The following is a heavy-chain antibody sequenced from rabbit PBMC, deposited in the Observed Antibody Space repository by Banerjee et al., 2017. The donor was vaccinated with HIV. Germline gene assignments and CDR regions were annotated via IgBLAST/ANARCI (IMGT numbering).Heavy chain of an antibody. Sequence: QQQLEESGGGLVKPEGSLTLTCKASGFSFSSYYMSWVRQAPGKGLEWVACIYLGSSGYTDYAIWAKGRFTISKTSSTTVTLQMTSLTAADTATYFCARGDYGDYGHFNLWGQGTLVTVS. CDR2: IYLGSSGYT. V-gene: IGHV1S45*01. D-gene: IGHD2-1*01. CDR3: ARGDYGDYGHFNL. CDR1: GFSFSSYYM. J-gene: IGHJ4*01.